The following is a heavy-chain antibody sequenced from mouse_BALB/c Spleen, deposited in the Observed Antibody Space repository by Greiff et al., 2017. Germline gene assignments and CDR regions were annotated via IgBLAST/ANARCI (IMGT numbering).Heavy chain of an antibody. Sequence: QVQLQQSGPELVKPGASVRISCKASGYTFTSYYIHWVKQRPGQGLEWIGWIYPGNVNTKYNEKFKGKATLTADKSSSTAYMQLSSLTSEDSAVYFCARGGLPYYYAMDYWGQGTSVTVSS. J-gene: IGHJ4*01. CDR3: ARGGLPYYYAMDY. D-gene: IGHD2-4*01. CDR1: GYTFTSYY. V-gene: IGHV1S56*01. CDR2: IYPGNVNT.